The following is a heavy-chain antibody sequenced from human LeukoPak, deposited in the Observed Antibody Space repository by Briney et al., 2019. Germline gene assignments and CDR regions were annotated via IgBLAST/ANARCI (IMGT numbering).Heavy chain of an antibody. V-gene: IGHV3-23*01. Sequence: GGSLRLSCAASGFTFSSYAMSWVRQAPGKGLEWVSAISGSGGSTYYADSVKGRFTISRDNSKNTLYLQMNSLRAEDTAVYYCATRYSSSSAPLFDYWGQGTLVTVSS. CDR1: GFTFSSYA. D-gene: IGHD6-6*01. J-gene: IGHJ4*02. CDR3: ATRYSSSSAPLFDY. CDR2: ISGSGGST.